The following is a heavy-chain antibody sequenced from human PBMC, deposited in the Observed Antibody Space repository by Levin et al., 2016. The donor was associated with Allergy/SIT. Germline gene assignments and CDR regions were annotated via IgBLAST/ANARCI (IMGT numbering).Heavy chain of an antibody. J-gene: IGHJ6*02. V-gene: IGHV1-69*02. CDR2: IIPILGIA. CDR3: ARSLSSYYYYGMDV. D-gene: IGHD3-3*02. Sequence: WVRQAPGQGLEWMGRIIPILGIANYAQKFQGRVTITADKSTSTAYMELSSLRSEDTAVYYCARSLSSYYYYGMDVWGQGTTVTVSS.